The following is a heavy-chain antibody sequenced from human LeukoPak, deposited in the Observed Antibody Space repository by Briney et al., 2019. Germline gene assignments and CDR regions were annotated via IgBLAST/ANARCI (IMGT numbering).Heavy chain of an antibody. Sequence: SETLSLTCAVSGGSITSNNWWSWVRQSPGKGLEWIGEIYHTGNSNYNPSLKSRVTLSLDTSKNQFSLKLSSVTAADTAVYYCAGNYYGSGSYYSEDRYWGQGILVTVSS. D-gene: IGHD3-10*01. CDR1: GGSITSNNW. V-gene: IGHV4-4*02. J-gene: IGHJ4*02. CDR2: IYHTGNS. CDR3: AGNYYGSGSYYSEDRY.